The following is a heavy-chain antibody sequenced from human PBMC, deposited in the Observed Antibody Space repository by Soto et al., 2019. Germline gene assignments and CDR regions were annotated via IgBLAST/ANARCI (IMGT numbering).Heavy chain of an antibody. V-gene: IGHV3-15*01. Sequence: EVQLVESGGGLVKPGGSLRLSFAASGITLSNAWMTWVRQAPGKGLEWVGRIKSKADGSTTEYGSPVKDRFIISRDDSENTLDLQMHSLKTEDTAVYYCATPRPGSNGYGYWGQGTLVTVSS. CDR3: ATPRPGSNGYGY. CDR1: GITLSNAW. CDR2: IKSKADGSTT. J-gene: IGHJ4*02. D-gene: IGHD3-16*01.